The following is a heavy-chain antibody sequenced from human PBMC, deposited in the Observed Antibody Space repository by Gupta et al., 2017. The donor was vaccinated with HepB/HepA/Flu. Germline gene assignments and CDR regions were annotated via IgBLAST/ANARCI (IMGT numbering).Heavy chain of an antibody. V-gene: IGHV1-2*04. CDR2: INPNSGGT. Sequence: QVQLVQSGAEVKKPGASVKVSCKASGYTFTGYYMHWVRQAPGQGLEWMGWINPNSGGTNYAQKFQGWVTMTRDTSISTAYMELSRLRSDDTAVYYCARSYYYDSSGYSDGMDVWGQGTTVTVSS. CDR1: GYTFTGYY. J-gene: IGHJ6*02. CDR3: ARSYYYDSSGYSDGMDV. D-gene: IGHD3-22*01.